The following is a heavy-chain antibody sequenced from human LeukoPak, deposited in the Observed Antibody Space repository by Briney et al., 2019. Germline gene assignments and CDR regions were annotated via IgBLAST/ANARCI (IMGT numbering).Heavy chain of an antibody. CDR3: ARVSIAARLNYYYGMDV. CDR2: IFPIVDTA. V-gene: IGHV1-69*01. J-gene: IGHJ6*02. Sequence: GSSVKVSCKASGGTFSSYAISWVRQAPGQGLEWMGGIFPIVDTANYAQKFQGRVTITADESTSTAYMELSSLRSEDTAVYYCARVSIAARLNYYYGMDVWGQGTTVTVSS. D-gene: IGHD6-6*01. CDR1: GGTFSSYA.